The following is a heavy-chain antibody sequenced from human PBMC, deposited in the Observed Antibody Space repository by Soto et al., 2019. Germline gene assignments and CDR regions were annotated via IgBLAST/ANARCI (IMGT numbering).Heavy chain of an antibody. CDR1: GGTFSSYA. CDR2: IIPIFGTA. Sequence: QVQLVQSGAEVKKPGSSVKVSCKASGGTFSSYAISWVRQAPGQGLEWMGGIIPIFGTANYAQKFQGRVTITADESTSTAYMELSSLRSEDTAVSYCARDRIVLMVYDALYYYYYGMDVWGQGTMVTVSS. CDR3: ARDRIVLMVYDALYYYYYGMDV. D-gene: IGHD2-8*01. V-gene: IGHV1-69*12. J-gene: IGHJ6*02.